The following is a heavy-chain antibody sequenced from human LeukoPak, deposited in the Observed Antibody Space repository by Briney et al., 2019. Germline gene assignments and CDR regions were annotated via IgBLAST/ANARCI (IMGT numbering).Heavy chain of an antibody. CDR2: ITGAGHT. CDR1: GFTFSFYG. Sequence: GGSLRLSCAASGFTFSFYGMNWVRQAPGKGLEWVSGITGAGHTYYADSVQGRFTIYRDNSKNTLYLQMNRLGAEDTAIYYCVQDWAWGAFGYWGQGTLVTVSS. D-gene: IGHD7-27*01. J-gene: IGHJ4*02. V-gene: IGHV3-23*01. CDR3: VQDWAWGAFGY.